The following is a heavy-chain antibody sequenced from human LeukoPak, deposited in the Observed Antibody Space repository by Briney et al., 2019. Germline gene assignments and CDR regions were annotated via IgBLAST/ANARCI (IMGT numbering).Heavy chain of an antibody. CDR1: GGSISSYY. V-gene: IGHV4-59*01. CDR3: ARVWGYSSTSDALRWFDP. J-gene: IGHJ5*02. CDR2: IYYSGST. D-gene: IGHD6-13*01. Sequence: SETLSLTCTVSGGSISSYYWSWIRQPPGKGLEWIGYIYYSGSTNYNPSLKSRVTISVDTSKNQFSLKLSSVTAADTAVYYCARVWGYSSTSDALRWFDPWGQGTLVTVSS.